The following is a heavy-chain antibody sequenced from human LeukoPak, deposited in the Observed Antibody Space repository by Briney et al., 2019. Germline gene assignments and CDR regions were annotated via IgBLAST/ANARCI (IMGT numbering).Heavy chain of an antibody. Sequence: ASVKVSCKASGNTFSGYYMHWVRQAPGQGLEWMGWINPNSGGTNYAQKFQGRVTMTRDTSISTAYMELSRLRSDDTAVYYCARADIVATIEDYWGQGTLVTVSS. CDR1: GNTFSGYY. D-gene: IGHD5-12*01. J-gene: IGHJ4*02. CDR2: INPNSGGT. V-gene: IGHV1-2*02. CDR3: ARADIVATIEDY.